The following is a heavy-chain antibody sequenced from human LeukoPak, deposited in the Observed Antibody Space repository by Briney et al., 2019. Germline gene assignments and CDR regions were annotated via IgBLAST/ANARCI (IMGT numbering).Heavy chain of an antibody. J-gene: IGHJ3*02. V-gene: IGHV3-21*01. D-gene: IGHD2-2*01. Sequence: GGSLRLSCAASGFTFSSYSMNWVRQAPGKGLEWVSSISSSSSYTYYADSVKGRFTISRDNAKNSLYLQMNSLRAEDTAVYYCARASIVGVPAAISAFDIWGQGTMVTVSS. CDR1: GFTFSSYS. CDR2: ISSSSSYT. CDR3: ARASIVGVPAAISAFDI.